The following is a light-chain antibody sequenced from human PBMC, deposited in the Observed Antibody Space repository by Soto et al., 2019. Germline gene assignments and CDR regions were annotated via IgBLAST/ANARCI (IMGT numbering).Light chain of an antibody. CDR2: RNN. J-gene: IGLJ2*01. V-gene: IGLV1-47*01. CDR3: TVWDDSLRGRL. Sequence: QSVLTQPPSASGTPGQRVTISCSGSSSNIESNYVYWYQQLPGTAPRLLIYRNNQRPSGVPDRFSGSKSGISASLAISALRSEDEADYYCTVWDDSLRGRLFGGGTKVTVL. CDR1: SSNIESNY.